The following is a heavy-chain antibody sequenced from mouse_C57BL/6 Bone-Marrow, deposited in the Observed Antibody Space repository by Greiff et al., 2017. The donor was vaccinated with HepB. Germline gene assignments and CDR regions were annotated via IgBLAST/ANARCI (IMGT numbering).Heavy chain of an antibody. CDR1: GYSITSGYY. D-gene: IGHD2-3*01. V-gene: IGHV3-6*01. Sequence: ESGPGLVKPSQSLSLTCSVTGYSITSGYYWNWIRQFPGNKLEWMCYISYDGSNNYYPSFKNRISITRDTSKNQFFLKLNSVTTEDTATYYCARDGLLQRKGDYWGQGTTLTVSS. CDR2: ISYDGSN. CDR3: ARDGLLQRKGDY. J-gene: IGHJ2*01.